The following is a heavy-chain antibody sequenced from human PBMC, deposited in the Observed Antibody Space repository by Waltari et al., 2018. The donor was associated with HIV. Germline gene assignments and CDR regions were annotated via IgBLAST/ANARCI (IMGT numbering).Heavy chain of an antibody. Sequence: QVQLVQSGAEVRKPGASLKVSCKSSRFTFNDHYLHSVRQAPGKGLEWMGWMNPNSGATNYAQQFQDWGTWTWDSSMTRAYLDLSGMTSADTAACYCSRVPRGPLEELSTYSFDHWGQGTLV. D-gene: IGHD3-3*01. CDR1: RFTFNDHY. CDR3: SRVPRGPLEELSTYSFDH. J-gene: IGHJ4*02. V-gene: IGHV1-2*04. CDR2: MNPNSGAT.